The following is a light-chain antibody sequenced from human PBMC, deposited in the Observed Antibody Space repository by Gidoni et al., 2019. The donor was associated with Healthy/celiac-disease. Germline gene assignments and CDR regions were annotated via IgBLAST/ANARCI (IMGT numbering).Light chain of an antibody. CDR3: LLSYSGALVV. CDR2: DTS. CDR1: TGAVTSGHY. J-gene: IGLJ2*01. V-gene: IGLV7-46*01. Sequence: QAVVTQEPSLTVSPGGPVTLTCGSSTGAVTSGHYPYWFQQKPGQAPRTLIYDTSNKHSWTPARFSGSLRGGKAALTLSGAQPEDGAEYYCLLSYSGALVVFGGGTKLTVL.